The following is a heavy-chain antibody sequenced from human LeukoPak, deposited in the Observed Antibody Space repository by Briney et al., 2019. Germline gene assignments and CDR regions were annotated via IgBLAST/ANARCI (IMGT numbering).Heavy chain of an antibody. CDR2: INIGGTNT. V-gene: IGHV3-11*04. CDR3: ATDGAVFDT. J-gene: IGHJ5*02. Sequence: PGGSLRLSYAASGFTFNDYYMSWIRQAPGKGLEWLSYINIGGTNTHYADSVKGRFTISRDNAKKSLYLEMNNLRAEGTAVYYWATDGAVFDTLGQGGLVTVSS. CDR1: GFTFNDYY.